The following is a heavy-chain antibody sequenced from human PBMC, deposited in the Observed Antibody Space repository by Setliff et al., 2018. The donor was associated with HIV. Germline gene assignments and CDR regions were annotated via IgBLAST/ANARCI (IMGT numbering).Heavy chain of an antibody. CDR2: IYYSGST. CDR1: GGSISNSRYY. J-gene: IGHJ5*02. Sequence: NPSETLSLTCTVSGGSISNSRYYWSWIRQPPGKGLEWIGSIYYSGSTYYNPSLKSRVTISVDTSKNQFSLKLSSVTAADAAVYYCASRVYYYDSSGYLREEGFDPWGQGTLVTV. CDR3: ASRVYYYDSSGYLREEGFDP. D-gene: IGHD3-22*01. V-gene: IGHV4-39*01.